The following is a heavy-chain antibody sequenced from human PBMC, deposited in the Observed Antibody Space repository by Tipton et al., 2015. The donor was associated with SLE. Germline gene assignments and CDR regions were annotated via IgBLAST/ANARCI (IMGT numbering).Heavy chain of an antibody. CDR1: GGSFSGYY. CDR2: INHSGST. J-gene: IGHJ1*01. Sequence: TLSLTCAVYGGSFSGYYWSWIRQPPGKGLECIGEINHSGSTNYNPSLKSRVTISVDTSKNQFSLNLSSVTAADTAVYYCARNGLLSFYFQDWGRGALVTVSS. CDR3: ARNGLLSFYFQD. V-gene: IGHV4-34*01. D-gene: IGHD2-21*02.